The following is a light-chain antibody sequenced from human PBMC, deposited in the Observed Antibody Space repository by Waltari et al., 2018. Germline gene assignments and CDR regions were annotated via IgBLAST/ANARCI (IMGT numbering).Light chain of an antibody. V-gene: IGKV3-20*01. CDR3: QQYGSSPRT. Sequence: EIVLTQSPGTLSLSPGKRATLSCRTSQSVTGSYLAWYQQKPGQAPRLFIYGASSRATGIPDRFSGSGSGTDFTLTISRLEPEDFALYYCQQYGSSPRTFGQGTKVEIK. CDR1: QSVTGSY. CDR2: GAS. J-gene: IGKJ1*01.